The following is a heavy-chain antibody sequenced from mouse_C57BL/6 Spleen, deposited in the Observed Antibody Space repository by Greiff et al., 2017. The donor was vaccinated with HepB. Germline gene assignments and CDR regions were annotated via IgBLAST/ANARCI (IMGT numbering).Heavy chain of an antibody. CDR2: IYPGNSDT. Sequence: EVQLQQSGTVLARPGASVKMSCKTSGYTFTSYWMHWVKQRPGQGLEWIGAIYPGNSDTSYNQKFKGKAKLTAVTSASTAYMELSSLTNEDSAVYYCTRSLTGTVVADYWGQGTTLTVSS. CDR3: TRSLTGTVVADY. V-gene: IGHV1-5*01. J-gene: IGHJ2*01. D-gene: IGHD1-1*01. CDR1: GYTFTSYW.